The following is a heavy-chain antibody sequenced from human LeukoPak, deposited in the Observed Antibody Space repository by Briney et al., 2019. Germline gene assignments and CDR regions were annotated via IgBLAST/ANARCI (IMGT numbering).Heavy chain of an antibody. CDR2: MYHSGSS. D-gene: IGHD1-26*01. CDR3: ARVGSGSALDY. V-gene: IGHV4-59*11. CDR1: GGSITSHY. J-gene: IGHJ4*02. Sequence: SETPSLTCTVSGGSITSHYWSWVRQPPGKGLEWIGYMYHSGSSTYNPSLKSRVTMSIDTSKKQFSLKLSSVTAVDTAVYYCARVGSGSALDYWGQGILVTVSS.